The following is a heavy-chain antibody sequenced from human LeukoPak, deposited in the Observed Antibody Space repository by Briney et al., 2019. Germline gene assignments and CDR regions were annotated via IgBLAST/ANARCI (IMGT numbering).Heavy chain of an antibody. D-gene: IGHD3-3*01. V-gene: IGHV4-39*01. Sequence: SETLSLTCTVSGGSISSSSYYWGWIRQPPGKGLEWIGSIYYSGSTYYNPSLKSRVTISVDTSKNQFSLKLSSVTAADTAVYYCARHPPVLRFLEWLPLFYFDYWGQGTLVTVSS. J-gene: IGHJ4*02. CDR3: ARHPPVLRFLEWLPLFYFDY. CDR2: IYYSGST. CDR1: GGSISSSSYY.